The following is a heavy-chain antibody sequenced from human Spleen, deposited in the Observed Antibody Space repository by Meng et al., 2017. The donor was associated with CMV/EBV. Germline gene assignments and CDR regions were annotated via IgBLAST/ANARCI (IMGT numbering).Heavy chain of an antibody. CDR3: AKDGSTYYYYYGMDV. Sequence: GESLKISCAASGFTFNNYSMNWVRQAPGKGLQWLSYISSSSTTIFYADSVKGRFTITRDNAKNTLYLQMNSLRAEDTAVYYCAKDGSTYYYYYGMDVWGQGTTVTVSS. CDR1: GFTFNNYS. V-gene: IGHV3-48*04. D-gene: IGHD5-12*01. CDR2: ISSSSTTI. J-gene: IGHJ6*02.